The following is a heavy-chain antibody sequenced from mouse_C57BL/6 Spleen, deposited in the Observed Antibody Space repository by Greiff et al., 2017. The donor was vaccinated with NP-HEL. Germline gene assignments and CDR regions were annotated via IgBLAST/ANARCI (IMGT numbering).Heavy chain of an antibody. CDR1: GYTFTGYW. J-gene: IGHJ3*01. Sequence: QVQLQQSGAELMKPGASVKLSCKATGYTFTGYWIEWVKQRPGHGLEWIGEILPGSGSTNYNEKFKGKATFTADTSSNTAYMQLSSLTTEDSAIYYCARADLFYYGSSYAWFAYWGQGTLVTVSA. V-gene: IGHV1-9*01. CDR2: ILPGSGST. CDR3: ARADLFYYGSSYAWFAY. D-gene: IGHD1-1*01.